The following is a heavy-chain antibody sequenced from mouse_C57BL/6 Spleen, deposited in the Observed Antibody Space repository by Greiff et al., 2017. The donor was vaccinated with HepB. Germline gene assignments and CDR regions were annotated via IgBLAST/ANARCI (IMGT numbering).Heavy chain of an antibody. CDR1: GFSLTSYG. V-gene: IGHV2-6-1*01. D-gene: IGHD2-4*01. CDR3: ARQRGYYDYDEGFAY. Sequence: QVQLKESGPGLVAPSQSLSITCTVSGFSLTSYGVHWVRQPPGKGLEWLVVIWSDGSTTYNSALKSRLSISKDNSKSQVFLKMNSLQTDDTAMYYCARQRGYYDYDEGFAYWGQGTLVTVSA. J-gene: IGHJ3*01. CDR2: IWSDGST.